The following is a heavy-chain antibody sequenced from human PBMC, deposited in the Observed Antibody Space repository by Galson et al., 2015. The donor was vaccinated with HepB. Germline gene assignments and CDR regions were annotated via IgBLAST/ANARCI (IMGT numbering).Heavy chain of an antibody. CDR1: GFTFSSYW. D-gene: IGHD3-10*01. V-gene: IGHV3-30*02. J-gene: IGHJ4*02. Sequence: SLRLSCAASGFTFSSYWTHWVRQAPGKGLEWVAFIRTDASNKYYADSVKGRFTISRDNSRNTLYLQMDSLRPEDTAVYYCARDHGYSGSGSFPQWGQGTLVTVSS. CDR3: ARDHGYSGSGSFPQ. CDR2: IRTDASNK.